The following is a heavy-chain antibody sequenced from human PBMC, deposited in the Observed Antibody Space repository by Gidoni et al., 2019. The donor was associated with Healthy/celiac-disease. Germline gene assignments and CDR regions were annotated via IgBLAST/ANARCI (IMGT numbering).Heavy chain of an antibody. J-gene: IGHJ1*01. Sequence: EVQLVESGGGLVQPGGSLRLSCSASGFTFSSYAMHWVRQAPGKGLEYVSAISSNGGSTYYADSVKGRFTISRDNSKNTLYLQMSSLRAEDTAVYYCVKGPPGAAAEYFQHWGQGTLVTVSS. CDR3: VKGPPGAAAEYFQH. V-gene: IGHV3-64D*06. CDR2: ISSNGGST. D-gene: IGHD6-13*01. CDR1: GFTFSSYA.